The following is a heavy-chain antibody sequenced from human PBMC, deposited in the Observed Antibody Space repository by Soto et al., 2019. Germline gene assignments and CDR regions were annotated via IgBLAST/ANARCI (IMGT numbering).Heavy chain of an antibody. V-gene: IGHV3-30*18. J-gene: IGHJ4*02. CDR3: AKLRPNSSGLPFDY. CDR2: ISYDGSNK. Sequence: PGGSLRLSCAASGFTFSSYGMHWVRQAPGKGLEWVAVISYDGSNKYYADSVKGRFTTSRDNSKNTLYLQMNSLRAEDTAVYYCAKLRPNSSGLPFDYWGQGTLVTVSS. CDR1: GFTFSSYG. D-gene: IGHD3-22*01.